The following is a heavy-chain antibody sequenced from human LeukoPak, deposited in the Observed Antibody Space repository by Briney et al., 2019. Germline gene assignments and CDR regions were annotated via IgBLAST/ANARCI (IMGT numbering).Heavy chain of an antibody. V-gene: IGHV1-8*01. Sequence: ASVKVSCKASGYTFTSYDFNWVRQATGQRPEWMGWMSPNSGDTGYAQKLQDRVTMTRNTSISTAYMELSSLRSDDTAVYYCARQGSYSNAIGMGYWGQGTLVTVSS. CDR1: GYTFTSYD. CDR3: ARQGSYSNAIGMGY. D-gene: IGHD2/OR15-2a*01. J-gene: IGHJ4*02. CDR2: MSPNSGDT.